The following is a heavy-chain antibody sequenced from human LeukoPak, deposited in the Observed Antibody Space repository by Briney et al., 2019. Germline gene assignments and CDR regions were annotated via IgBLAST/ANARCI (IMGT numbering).Heavy chain of an antibody. CDR3: ARSKAAVAGISAFDI. CDR1: GYTFTSYD. V-gene: IGHV1-8*01. J-gene: IGHJ3*02. D-gene: IGHD6-19*01. Sequence: ASVNVSCKASGYTFTSYDINWVRQATGQGLEWMGWMNPNSGNTGYAQKFQGRVTMTRNTSISTAYMELSSLRSEDTAVYYCARSKAAVAGISAFDIWGQGTMVTVSS. CDR2: MNPNSGNT.